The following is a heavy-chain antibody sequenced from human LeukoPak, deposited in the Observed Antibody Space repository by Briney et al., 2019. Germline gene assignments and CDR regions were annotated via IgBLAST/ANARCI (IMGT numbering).Heavy chain of an antibody. D-gene: IGHD1-26*01. V-gene: IGHV4-30-2*01. J-gene: IGHJ3*02. CDR1: GGSISSGGYY. Sequence: PSQTLSLTCTVSGGSISSGGYYWSWIRQPPGKGLEWIGYIYHSGSTYYNPSLKSRVTISVDRSKNQFSLKLSSVTAADTAVYYCARDSGSSIGAFDIWGQGTMVTVSS. CDR2: IYHSGST. CDR3: ARDSGSSIGAFDI.